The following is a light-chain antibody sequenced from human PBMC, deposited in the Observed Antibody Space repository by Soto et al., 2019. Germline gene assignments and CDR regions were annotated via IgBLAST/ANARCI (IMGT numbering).Light chain of an antibody. J-gene: IGKJ5*01. CDR3: QQHYQWPIT. Sequence: EIVMTQSPDILSVPPGERASLSCRASQTVGSSLAWYQQKPGQAPRLLLYRISTRATGIAARFSGSGSGTEFTLTINSLQSEDFAVYYCQQHYQWPITFGQGTRLEIK. CDR1: QTVGSS. V-gene: IGKV3D-15*01. CDR2: RIS.